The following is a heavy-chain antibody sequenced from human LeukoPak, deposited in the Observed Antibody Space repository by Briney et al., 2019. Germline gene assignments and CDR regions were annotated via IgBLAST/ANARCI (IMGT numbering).Heavy chain of an antibody. CDR1: GGSISSDDYY. V-gene: IGHV4-30-4*01. CDR2: IYYSGST. CDR3: AREALTTDYFDF. J-gene: IGHJ4*02. D-gene: IGHD4-17*01. Sequence: SETLSLTCSVSGGSISSDDYYWSWLRQPPGKGLEWIGYIYYSGSTYYNPSLKSRVSISVDTSKNQFSLRLRSVTAADTAVYFCAREALTTDYFDFWGQGTLVTVSS.